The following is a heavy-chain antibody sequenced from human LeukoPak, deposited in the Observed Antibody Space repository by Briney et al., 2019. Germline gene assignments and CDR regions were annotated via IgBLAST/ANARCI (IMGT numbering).Heavy chain of an antibody. CDR2: INHSGNT. J-gene: IGHJ4*02. V-gene: IGHV4-34*01. Sequence: SETLSLTCAVYGGSFSVYYWSWIRQPPGKGLEWIGEINHSGNTNYNPSLKSRVTISVDTSKNQFSLKLSSVTAADTAVYYCARGGFYCGGDCYVDDWGQGTLVTVSS. CDR1: GGSFSVYY. D-gene: IGHD2-21*02. CDR3: ARGGFYCGGDCYVDD.